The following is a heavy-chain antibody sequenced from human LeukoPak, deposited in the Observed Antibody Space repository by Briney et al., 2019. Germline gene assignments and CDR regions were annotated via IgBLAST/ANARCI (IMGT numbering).Heavy chain of an antibody. V-gene: IGHV3-33*01. CDR3: ARGGVVGATTGDAFDI. CDR1: GFTFSNYG. CDR2: IWYDGSNK. Sequence: KSGGSLRLSCAASGFTFSNYGMHWVRQAPGKGLEWVAVIWYDGSNKYYADSVKGRFTIPRDNSKNMLYLQMNSLRAGDTAVYYCARGGVVGATTGDAFDIWGQGTMVIVSS. D-gene: IGHD1-26*01. J-gene: IGHJ3*02.